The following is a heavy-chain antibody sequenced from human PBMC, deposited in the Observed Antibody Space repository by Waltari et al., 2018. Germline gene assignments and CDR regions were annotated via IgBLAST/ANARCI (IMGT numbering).Heavy chain of an antibody. CDR2: INHSGST. CDR1: GGSFSGYY. Sequence: QVQLQQWGAGLLKPSETLSLTCAVYGGSFSGYYWSWIRQPPGKGLEWIGEINHSGSTHSNPSLKSRVTISVDTSKNQFSLKLSSVTAADTAVYYCARSLSSSWYWFDYWGQGTLVTVSS. D-gene: IGHD6-13*01. J-gene: IGHJ4*02. CDR3: ARSLSSSWYWFDY. V-gene: IGHV4-34*01.